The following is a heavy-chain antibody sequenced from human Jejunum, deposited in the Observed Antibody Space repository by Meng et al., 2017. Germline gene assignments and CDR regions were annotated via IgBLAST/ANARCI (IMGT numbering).Heavy chain of an antibody. V-gene: IGHV3-72*01. J-gene: IGHJ1*01. Sequence: EVQLVESGGGLVQPGGSLRLSCVASGFTFSDHYMDWFRQAPGKGLEWVGRIRNKANSYTTEYAASVKGRFTISRDDSTNSVYLQMNSLKTEDTAVYYCARSSDSSGYYFFNWGQGTLVTVSS. D-gene: IGHD3-22*01. CDR1: GFTFSDHY. CDR2: IRNKANSYTT. CDR3: ARSSDSSGYYFFN.